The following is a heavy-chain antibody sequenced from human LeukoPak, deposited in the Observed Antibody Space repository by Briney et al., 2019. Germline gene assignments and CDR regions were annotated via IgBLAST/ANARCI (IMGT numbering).Heavy chain of an antibody. V-gene: IGHV3-23*01. D-gene: IGHD3-3*01. CDR1: GFTFSSYA. Sequence: GGSLRLSCAASGFTFSSYAMSWVRQAPGNGLEWVSAISGSGGSTYYADSVKGRFTISRDNSKNTLYLQMNSLRAEDTAVYYCAKDGSFTIFGVVTSYGMDVWGQGTTVTVSS. J-gene: IGHJ6*02. CDR2: ISGSGGST. CDR3: AKDGSFTIFGVVTSYGMDV.